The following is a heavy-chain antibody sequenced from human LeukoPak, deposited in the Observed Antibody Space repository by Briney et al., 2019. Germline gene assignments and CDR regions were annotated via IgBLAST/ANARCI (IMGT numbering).Heavy chain of an antibody. J-gene: IGHJ4*02. V-gene: IGHV3-15*01. CDR1: GFTFSTYW. D-gene: IGHD2-2*01. CDR2: IKSKTDGGTT. Sequence: GGSLRLSCSASGFTFSTYWMSWARQAPGKGLEWVGRIKSKTDGGTTDYAAPVRGRFTISRDDSKNTLYLQMNSLKTEDTAVYYCTTRRYCSSTSCHPLFDYWGQGTLVTVSS. CDR3: TTRRYCSSTSCHPLFDY.